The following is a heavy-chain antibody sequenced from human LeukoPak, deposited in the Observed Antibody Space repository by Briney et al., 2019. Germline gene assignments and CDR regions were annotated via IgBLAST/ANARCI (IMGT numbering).Heavy chain of an antibody. CDR2: ISGSGGST. CDR3: AKDLRTAIPGQTEDFDY. CDR1: GFTFSSYA. Sequence: PGGSLRLSCAASGFTFSSYAMSWVRQAPGKGVEWVSAISGSGGSTYYADSVKGRFTISRDNSKNTLYLQMNSLRAEDTAVYYCAKDLRTAIPGQTEDFDYWGQGTLVTVSS. V-gene: IGHV3-23*01. J-gene: IGHJ4*02. D-gene: IGHD5-18*01.